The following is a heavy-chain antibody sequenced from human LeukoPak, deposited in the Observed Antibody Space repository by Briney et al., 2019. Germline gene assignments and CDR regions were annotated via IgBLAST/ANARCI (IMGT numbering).Heavy chain of an antibody. CDR2: ISGSGGST. Sequence: GGSLRLSCAASGFPFSTYGMSWVRQAPGKGLEWVSAISGSGGSTYYADSVKGRFTISRDNSKNTLYLQMNSLRAEDTAVYYCAKGSVRYYYYMDVWGKGTTVTISS. D-gene: IGHD3-10*02. CDR1: GFPFSTYG. V-gene: IGHV3-23*01. CDR3: AKGSVRYYYYMDV. J-gene: IGHJ6*03.